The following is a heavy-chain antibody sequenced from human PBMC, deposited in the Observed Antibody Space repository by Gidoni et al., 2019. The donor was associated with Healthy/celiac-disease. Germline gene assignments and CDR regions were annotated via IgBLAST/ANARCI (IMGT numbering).Heavy chain of an antibody. J-gene: IGHJ5*02. Sequence: QVQLVQSGAEVKKPGASVKVSCKVSGYTLTELTMHWVRPAPGKGLEWWEGFDPEDGETIYAQKFQGRVTMTEDTSTDTADMELSSLRSEDTAVYYCATDSRIVGAAWGQGTLVTVSS. D-gene: IGHD1-26*01. CDR2: FDPEDGET. CDR3: ATDSRIVGAA. CDR1: GYTLTELT. V-gene: IGHV1-24*01.